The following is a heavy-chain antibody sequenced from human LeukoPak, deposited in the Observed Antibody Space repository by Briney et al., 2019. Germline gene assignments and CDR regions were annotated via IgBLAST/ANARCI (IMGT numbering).Heavy chain of an antibody. CDR2: IKQDGSEK. Sequence: GGSLRLSCAASGFTFSSYWMSWVRQAPGKGLEWVSNIKQDGSEKYYVDSVKGRFTISRDNAKNSLYLQMNSLRAEDTAVYYCARDVTETVRAFDYWGQGTLVTVSS. CDR3: ARDVTETVRAFDY. V-gene: IGHV3-7*01. CDR1: GFTFSSYW. J-gene: IGHJ4*02. D-gene: IGHD3-10*01.